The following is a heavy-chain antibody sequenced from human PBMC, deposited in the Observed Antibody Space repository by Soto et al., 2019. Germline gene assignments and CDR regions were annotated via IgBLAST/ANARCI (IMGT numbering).Heavy chain of an antibody. CDR2: INPQSGRT. Sequence: QVQLVQSGAEVKKPGASVKVSCKASGYSFTGYYMHWVRQAPGQGLEWMGWINPQSGRTKSAQNFHGRVTMTRGTSTSTAYMELSSLRFGDTAMYYCPSDIGPWGQGTLVTVSS. D-gene: IGHD3-16*02. J-gene: IGHJ5*02. V-gene: IGHV1-2*02. CDR3: PSDIGP. CDR1: GYSFTGYY.